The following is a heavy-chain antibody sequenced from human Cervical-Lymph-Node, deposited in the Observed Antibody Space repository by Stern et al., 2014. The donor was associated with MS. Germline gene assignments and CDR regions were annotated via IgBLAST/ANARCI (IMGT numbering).Heavy chain of an antibody. Sequence: QVQLVQSGGGVVQPGRSLRLSCAASGFTFSSYGMHWVRQAPGKGVEWGAVISNDASQKYYAKSVKGRFTISRDNSKNTLHLQMNSLATEDTGMYYCAKICSSSTSNGVDYWGQGTLVTVSS. CDR1: GFTFSSYG. J-gene: IGHJ4*02. CDR2: ISNDASQK. V-gene: IGHV3-30*18. CDR3: AKICSSSTSNGVDY. D-gene: IGHD6-13*01.